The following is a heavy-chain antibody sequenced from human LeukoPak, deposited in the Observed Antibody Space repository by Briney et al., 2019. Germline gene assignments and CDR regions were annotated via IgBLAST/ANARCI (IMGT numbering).Heavy chain of an antibody. D-gene: IGHD6-19*01. J-gene: IGHJ6*03. CDR1: GFTFSSYG. CDR3: ARPNIAVAGKNYYYYYYMDV. CDR2: ISYDGSNK. Sequence: PGRSLRLSCAASGFTFSSYGMHWVRQAPGKGLEWVAVISYDGSNKYYADSVKGRFTISRDNSKNTLYLQMNSLRAEDTAVYYCARPNIAVAGKNYYYYYYMDVWGKGTTVTVSS. V-gene: IGHV3-30*03.